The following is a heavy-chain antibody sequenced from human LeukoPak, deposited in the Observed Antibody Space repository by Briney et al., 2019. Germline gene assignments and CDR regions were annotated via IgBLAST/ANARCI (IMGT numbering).Heavy chain of an antibody. CDR2: INHSGST. J-gene: IGHJ4*02. V-gene: IGHV4-34*01. CDR3: ARTPRGSGYYRPLDY. Sequence: PSETLSLTCAVYGGSFSGYYWSWIRQPPGKGLEWIGEINHSGSTNYNPSLKSRVTISVDTSKNQFSLKLSSVTAADTAVYYCARTPRGSGYYRPLDYWGQGPLVTVSS. D-gene: IGHD3-3*01. CDR1: GGSFSGYY.